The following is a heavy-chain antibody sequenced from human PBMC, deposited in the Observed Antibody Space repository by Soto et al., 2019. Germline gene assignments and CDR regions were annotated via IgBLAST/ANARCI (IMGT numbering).Heavy chain of an antibody. Sequence: HVTLKESGPVLVKPTETLTLTCTVSGFSLSNGKVGVSWIRQPPGKALEWLAHIFSNDEKSYRTSLKSRLTISEDTSKSQVVLTMINVDPVDTATYYCARILFGRSVAGGYFYMDVWGKGTTVTVSS. CDR2: IFSNDEK. V-gene: IGHV2-26*01. D-gene: IGHD6-19*01. J-gene: IGHJ6*03. CDR3: ARILFGRSVAGGYFYMDV. CDR1: GFSLSNGKVG.